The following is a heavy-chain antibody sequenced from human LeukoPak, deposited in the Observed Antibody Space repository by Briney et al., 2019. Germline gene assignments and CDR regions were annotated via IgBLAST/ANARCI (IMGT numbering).Heavy chain of an antibody. V-gene: IGHV1-2*02. CDR2: INPNSGGT. CDR3: ARDAYSSSWYVFFDY. J-gene: IGHJ4*02. D-gene: IGHD6-13*01. CDR1: GYTFTGYY. Sequence: ASVKVSCKASGYTFTGYYMHWVRQAPGQGLEWMGWINPNSGGTNYAQKFQGRVTMTRDTSISTAYMELSRLRSDDTAVYYCARDAYSSSWYVFFDYWGQGTLVTVSS.